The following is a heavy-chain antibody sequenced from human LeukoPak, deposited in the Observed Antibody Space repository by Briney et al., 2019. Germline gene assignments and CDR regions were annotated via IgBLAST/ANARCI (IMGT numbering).Heavy chain of an antibody. D-gene: IGHD1-26*01. CDR3: ARANSATIPGVDP. CDR2: IYSGGST. J-gene: IGHJ5*02. CDR1: GFTVSSNY. V-gene: IGHV3-53*01. Sequence: GGSLRLSCVVSGFTVSSNYMSWVRQAPGKGLEWVSIIYSGGSTYYADSVKGRFTISRDNSKNTVYLQMNSLRAEDTAVYYCARANSATIPGVDPWGQGTLATVSS.